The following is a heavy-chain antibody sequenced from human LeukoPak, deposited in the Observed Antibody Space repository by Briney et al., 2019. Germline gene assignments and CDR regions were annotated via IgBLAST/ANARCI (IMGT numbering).Heavy chain of an antibody. D-gene: IGHD3-22*01. V-gene: IGHV3-23*01. Sequence: AGGSLRLSCEASGFPFSSYAMSWVRQAPGKGLEWVSAISGSGGSTYYADSVKGRFTISRDNSKNTLYLQMNSLRAEDTAVYYCAKVKYYYDSSGQGPFDYWGQGTLVTVSS. CDR1: GFPFSSYA. CDR2: ISGSGGST. J-gene: IGHJ4*02. CDR3: AKVKYYYDSSGQGPFDY.